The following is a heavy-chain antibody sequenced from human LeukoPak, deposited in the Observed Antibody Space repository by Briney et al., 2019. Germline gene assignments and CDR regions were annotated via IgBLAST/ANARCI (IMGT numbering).Heavy chain of an antibody. CDR1: GFTFSSYA. V-gene: IGHV3-64D*06. Sequence: GGSLRLSCSASGFTFSSYAMHWVRQAPEKGLEYVSAISSNGGSTYYADSVKGRFTISRDNSKNTLYLQMSSLRAGDTAVYYCVRPITYSSGWFKSNAFDIWGQGTMVTVSS. CDR2: ISSNGGST. J-gene: IGHJ3*02. D-gene: IGHD6-19*01. CDR3: VRPITYSSGWFKSNAFDI.